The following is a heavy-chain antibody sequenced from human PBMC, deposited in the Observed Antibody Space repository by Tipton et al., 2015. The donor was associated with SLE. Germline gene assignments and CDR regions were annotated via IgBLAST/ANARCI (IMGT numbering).Heavy chain of an antibody. D-gene: IGHD6-19*01. CDR1: GGSISSGGYY. CDR3: ARVGGIAVAGTDAFDI. V-gene: IGHV4-31*03. J-gene: IGHJ3*02. CDR2: IYYSGST. Sequence: TLSLTCTVSGGSISSGGYYWSWIRQHPGKGLEWIGYIYYSGSTYYNPSLKSRVTISVDTSKNQFSLKLSSVTAADTAVYYCARVGGIAVAGTDAFDIWGQGTMVTVSS.